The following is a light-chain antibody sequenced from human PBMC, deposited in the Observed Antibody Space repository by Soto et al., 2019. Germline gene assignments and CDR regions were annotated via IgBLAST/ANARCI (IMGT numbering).Light chain of an antibody. Sequence: IVLTQSPATLSLSPGERATLSCRASQSVSSYLALYQQKPGQAPSLLIYDASVRATGIPARFSGSGYGTECTLTISSLEPEDFAVYYCQQRSTWRFGGGTKVEI. CDR3: QQRSTWR. J-gene: IGKJ4*01. CDR1: QSVSSY. CDR2: DAS. V-gene: IGKV3-11*01.